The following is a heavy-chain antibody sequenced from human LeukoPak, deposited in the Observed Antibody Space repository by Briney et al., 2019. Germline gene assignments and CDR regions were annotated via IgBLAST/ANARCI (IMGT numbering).Heavy chain of an antibody. Sequence: ASVKVSCKASGYTFTSYYMHWVRQAPGQGLEWMGIINPSGGSTSYAQKFQGRVTMTRDTSISTAYMELSRLRSDDTAVYYCARGGKVTTYVYWGQGTLVTVSS. CDR1: GYTFTSYY. CDR2: INPSGGST. J-gene: IGHJ4*02. V-gene: IGHV1-46*01. D-gene: IGHD4-17*01. CDR3: ARGGKVTTYVY.